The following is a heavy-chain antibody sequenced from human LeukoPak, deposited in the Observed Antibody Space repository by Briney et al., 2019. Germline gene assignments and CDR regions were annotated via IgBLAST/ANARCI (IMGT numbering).Heavy chain of an antibody. CDR2: IYYSGST. J-gene: IGHJ3*02. Sequence: SETLSLTCTVSGGSISSYYWSWIRQPPGKGLEWIGYIYYSGSTNYNPSLKSRVTISVDTSKNQFSLKLSSVTAADTAVYYCARPQPREGATTEPAFDIWGQGTMVTVSS. CDR1: GGSISSYY. D-gene: IGHD1-26*01. V-gene: IGHV4-59*01. CDR3: ARPQPREGATTEPAFDI.